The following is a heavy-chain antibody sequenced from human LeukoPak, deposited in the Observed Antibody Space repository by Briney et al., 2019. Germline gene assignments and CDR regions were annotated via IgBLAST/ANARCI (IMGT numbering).Heavy chain of an antibody. CDR1: GFTFSSYW. Sequence: PGGSLRLSCAASGFTFSSYWMSWVRQAPGKGLEWVANMNLDGSEEYYVDSVKGRFTISSDNAKNSLYLQMNSLRVDDTAVYYCARWARYCSSGSCYSWFDPWGQGTLVTVSS. V-gene: IGHV3-7*01. D-gene: IGHD2-15*01. CDR3: ARWARYCSSGSCYSWFDP. J-gene: IGHJ5*02. CDR2: MNLDGSEE.